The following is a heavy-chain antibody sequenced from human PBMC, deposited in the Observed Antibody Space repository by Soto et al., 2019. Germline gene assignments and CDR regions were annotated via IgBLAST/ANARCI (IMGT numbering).Heavy chain of an antibody. Sequence: EVQLVETGGGLIQPGGSLRLSCLASGFSVTTNYIIWVRQPPGKGLECVSTTFTGGSTHYADSVKGRFSISRDNSKNTVYLQMNNLRVEDTAVYYCAKKPTSSIQGWAFGMDVWGQGTTVSVSS. CDR1: GFSVTTNY. CDR2: TFTGGST. CDR3: AKKPTSSIQGWAFGMDV. D-gene: IGHD1-26*01. V-gene: IGHV3-53*02. J-gene: IGHJ6*02.